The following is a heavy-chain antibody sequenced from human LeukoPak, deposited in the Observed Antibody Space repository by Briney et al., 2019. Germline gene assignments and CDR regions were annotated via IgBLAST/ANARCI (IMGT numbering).Heavy chain of an antibody. CDR1: GGSISSSSYY. V-gene: IGHV4-39*01. Sequence: SETLSLTCTVSGGSISSSSYYWGWIRQPPGKGLEWIGSIYYSGSTYYNPSLKSRVTISVDTSKNQFSLKLSSVTAADTAVYYCARHFEGDFDYWGQGTLVTVSS. CDR3: ARHFEGDFDY. J-gene: IGHJ4*02. D-gene: IGHD3-16*01. CDR2: IYYSGST.